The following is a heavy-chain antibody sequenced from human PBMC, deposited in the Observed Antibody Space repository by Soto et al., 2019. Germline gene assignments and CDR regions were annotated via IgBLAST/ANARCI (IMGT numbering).Heavy chain of an antibody. J-gene: IGHJ3*02. CDR3: APHVHCSGGSCHYDAFDI. CDR2: IRDGGEST. CDR1: GFIFGNYM. V-gene: IGHV3-23*01. D-gene: IGHD2-15*01. Sequence: EVQLLESGGGLVQPGESLRLSCAVSGFIFGNYMMTWVRQAPGKGLEWVSTIRDGGESTYYADSVKGRFTISRDNSXXTXDLQMDNLGVEDTAVYYCAPHVHCSGGSCHYDAFDIRGQGTMVTVSS.